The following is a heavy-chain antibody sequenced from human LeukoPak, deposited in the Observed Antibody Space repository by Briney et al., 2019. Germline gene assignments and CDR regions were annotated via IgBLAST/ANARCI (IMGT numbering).Heavy chain of an antibody. CDR3: ARGRTEWELPLIDY. Sequence: PSETLSLTCTVSGGSISSSSYYWGWIRQPPGKGLEWIGSIYYSGSTYYNPSLKSRVTISVDTSKNQFSLKLSSVTAADTAVYYCARGRTEWELPLIDYWGQGTLVTVSS. CDR2: IYYSGST. J-gene: IGHJ4*02. CDR1: GGSISSSSYY. V-gene: IGHV4-39*01. D-gene: IGHD1-26*01.